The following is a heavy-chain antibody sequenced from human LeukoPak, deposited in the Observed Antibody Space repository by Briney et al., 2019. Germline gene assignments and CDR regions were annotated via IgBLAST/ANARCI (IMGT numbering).Heavy chain of an antibody. CDR3: AKDLSPNYDFWSGYAFDY. CDR1: GFTFSSYG. Sequence: GGSLRLSCAASGFTFSSYGMHWVRQAPGKGLERVAVIWYDGSNKYYADSVKGRFTISRDNSKNTLYLQMNSLRAEDTAVYYCAKDLSPNYDFWSGYAFDYWGQGTLVTVSS. CDR2: IWYDGSNK. V-gene: IGHV3-33*06. J-gene: IGHJ4*02. D-gene: IGHD3-3*01.